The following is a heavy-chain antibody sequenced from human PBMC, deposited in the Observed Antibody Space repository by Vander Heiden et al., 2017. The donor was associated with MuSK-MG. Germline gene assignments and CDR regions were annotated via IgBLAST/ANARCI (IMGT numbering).Heavy chain of an antibody. CDR3: ARRALCTTNTCLDN. CDR1: GYTFTSFG. J-gene: IGHJ4*02. Sequence: SGYTFTSFGISWVRQAPGQGLEWMGWISTNKGNTNYPEKLQGRVTMTMDVFTSTAYMELSSLTSDDTDVYFCARRALCTTNTCLDNWGQGVLVTVSS. V-gene: IGHV1-18*01. CDR2: ISTNKGNT. D-gene: IGHD2-8*01.